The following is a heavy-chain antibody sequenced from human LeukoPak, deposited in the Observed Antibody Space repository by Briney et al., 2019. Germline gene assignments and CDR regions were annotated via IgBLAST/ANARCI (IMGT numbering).Heavy chain of an antibody. CDR2: INHRGDT. CDR1: GGSFSSYY. D-gene: IGHD1-1*01. J-gene: IGHJ4*03. V-gene: IGHV4-34*01. Sequence: SETLSLTCAVYGGSFSSYYWSWIRQSTGKGLEWIAEINHRGDTNYNPSVKSRVTISVDKSKNQFSLKVTSLTAADTAVYYCARGPTISETGYFDYWGQGTLVTVSS. CDR3: ARGPTISETGYFDY.